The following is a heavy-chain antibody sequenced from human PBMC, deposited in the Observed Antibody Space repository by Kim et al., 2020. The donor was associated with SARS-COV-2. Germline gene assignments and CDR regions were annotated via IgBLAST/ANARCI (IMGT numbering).Heavy chain of an antibody. V-gene: IGHV4-39*01. CDR2: IYYSGST. CDR1: GGSISSSSYY. CDR3: ARANCGGDCYWGY. Sequence: SETLSLTCTVSGGSISSSSYYWGWIRQPPGEGLEWIGSIYYSGSTYYNPSLKSRVTISVDTSKNQFSLKLSSVTAADTAVYYCARANCGGDCYWGYWGQGTLVTVSS. J-gene: IGHJ4*02. D-gene: IGHD2-21*02.